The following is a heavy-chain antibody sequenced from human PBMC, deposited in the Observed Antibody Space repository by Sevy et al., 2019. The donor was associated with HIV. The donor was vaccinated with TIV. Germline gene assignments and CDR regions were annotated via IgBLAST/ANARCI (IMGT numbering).Heavy chain of an antibody. D-gene: IGHD1-26*01. V-gene: IGHV3-9*01. J-gene: IGHJ4*02. Sequence: GGSLRLSCAASGFTFDDYTMNWVRQAPGKGLEWVSGISWGSGNIAYADSVEGRFTLSRDNDKNSLYLQMNSLRVEDTPLYYCVKDRSGSYSFDYWGQGTLVTVSS. CDR2: ISWGSGNI. CDR3: VKDRSGSYSFDY. CDR1: GFTFDDYT.